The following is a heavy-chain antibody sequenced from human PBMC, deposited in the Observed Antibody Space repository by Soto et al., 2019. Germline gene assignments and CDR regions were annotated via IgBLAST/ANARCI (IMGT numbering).Heavy chain of an antibody. CDR1: GGTFSSYA. CDR2: IIPISETT. D-gene: IGHD2-2*01. J-gene: IGHJ6*02. V-gene: IGHV1-69*01. Sequence: QVQLVQSGAEVKNPGSSVKVSCKASGGTFSSYAISWVRQAPGQGLEWMGGIIPISETTNYAQKFQGRVTITADESNSTAYMELSSLRSEDTAVYYCARSQGSSTSLEIYYYYYYGMDVWGQGTTVTVSS. CDR3: ARSQGSSTSLEIYYYYYYGMDV.